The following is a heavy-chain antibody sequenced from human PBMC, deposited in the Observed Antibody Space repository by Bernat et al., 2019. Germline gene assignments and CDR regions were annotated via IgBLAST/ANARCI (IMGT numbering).Heavy chain of an antibody. V-gene: IGHV3-15*01. CDR1: GFTFINAW. Sequence: EVHLVESGGGLVKPGGSLRLSCAASGFTFINAWMSWVRQGPGKGLEWVGRIKSKTDGETTDYAAPVKGRFTISRDDSKNTLYLQMNSLKTEDTAVYYCTTDPTLGVAAIGYWGHGTLVTVSS. D-gene: IGHD2-15*01. CDR2: IKSKTDGETT. CDR3: TTDPTLGVAAIGY. J-gene: IGHJ4*01.